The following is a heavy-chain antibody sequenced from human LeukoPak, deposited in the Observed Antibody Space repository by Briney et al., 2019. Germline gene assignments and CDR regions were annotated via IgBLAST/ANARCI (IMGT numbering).Heavy chain of an antibody. V-gene: IGHV1-18*01. CDR3: ARDGSGVWFDY. CDR1: GGTFSSYA. CDR2: INAYNGDT. Sequence: ASVKVSCKASGGTFSSYAISWVRQAPGQGLEWMAWINAYNGDTNYAQKLQGRVTLTTDTSTSTAYMELRSLRSDDTAVYYCARDGSGVWFDYWGQGTLVTVSS. D-gene: IGHD3-10*01. J-gene: IGHJ4*02.